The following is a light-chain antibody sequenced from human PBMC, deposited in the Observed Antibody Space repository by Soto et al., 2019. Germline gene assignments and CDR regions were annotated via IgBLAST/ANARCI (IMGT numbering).Light chain of an antibody. CDR2: QVS. V-gene: IGKV2-30*01. Sequence: DVVMTQSPLSLPVTLGKPASISCRSSQGLVDTDGNTYLNWFQQRPGQSPRRLIAQVSNRYSGGPDRFSGRGSATDFTLKISRVEAEDVVVYFCMQGTRWPWTFGKGTKVEIK. CDR1: QGLVDTDGNTY. J-gene: IGKJ1*01. CDR3: MQGTRWPWT.